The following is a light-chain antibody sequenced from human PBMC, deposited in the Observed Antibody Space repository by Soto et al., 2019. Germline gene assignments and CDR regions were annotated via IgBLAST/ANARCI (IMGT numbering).Light chain of an antibody. CDR3: TSYTSSRTLV. Sequence: QSALTQPASVSGSPGQSITISCTGTSNDVGGYNYVSWYQQHPGKAPKLMIYEVSNRPSGVSNRFSGSKSGNTASLTISGLQAEDEADYYCTSYTSSRTLVFGGGTKVTVL. J-gene: IGLJ2*01. CDR2: EVS. V-gene: IGLV2-14*01. CDR1: SNDVGGYNY.